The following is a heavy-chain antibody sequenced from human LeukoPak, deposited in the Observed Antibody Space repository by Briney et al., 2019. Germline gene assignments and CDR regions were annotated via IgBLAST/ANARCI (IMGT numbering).Heavy chain of an antibody. V-gene: IGHV3-33*01. CDR2: IWYDGSNK. Sequence: GRSLRLSCAASGFTFSSYGMHWVRQAPGKGLEWVAVIWYDGSNKYYADSVKGRFTISRDNSKNTLFLQMNSLRAEDTAVYYCARDPDDYGDYSYFDYWGQGTLVTVSS. J-gene: IGHJ4*02. D-gene: IGHD4-17*01. CDR1: GFTFSSYG. CDR3: ARDPDDYGDYSYFDY.